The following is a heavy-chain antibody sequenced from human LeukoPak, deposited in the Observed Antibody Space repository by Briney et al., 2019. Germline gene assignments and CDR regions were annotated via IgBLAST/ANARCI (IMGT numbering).Heavy chain of an antibody. Sequence: SETLSLTCTVSGYSISSGYYWGWIRQPPGKGLEWIGSIYHSGSTYYNPSLKSRVTISVDTSKNQFSLKLSSVTAADTAVYYCARDLFGYSGYEFDYWGQGTLVTVSS. V-gene: IGHV4-38-2*02. CDR1: GYSISSGYY. CDR3: ARDLFGYSGYEFDY. CDR2: IYHSGST. J-gene: IGHJ4*02. D-gene: IGHD5-12*01.